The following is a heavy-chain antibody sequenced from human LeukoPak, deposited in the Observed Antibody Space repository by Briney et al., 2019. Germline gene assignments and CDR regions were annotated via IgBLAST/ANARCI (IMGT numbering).Heavy chain of an antibody. CDR3: ARAGFPVYDRSGSGGVYFDY. CDR1: GFTFSSYG. Sequence: GGSLRLSCAASGFTFSSYGMHWVRQAPGKGLEWVAFIRYDGSNKYYADSVKGRFSISRDNARNSVYLQMNSLTAEDTALYYCARAGFPVYDRSGSGGVYFDYWGQGTLVTVSS. J-gene: IGHJ4*02. CDR2: IRYDGSNK. D-gene: IGHD3-22*01. V-gene: IGHV3-30*02.